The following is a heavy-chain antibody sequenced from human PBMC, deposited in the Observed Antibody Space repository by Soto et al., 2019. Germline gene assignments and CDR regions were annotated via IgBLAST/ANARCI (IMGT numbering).Heavy chain of an antibody. CDR2: ISSAGNYV. D-gene: IGHD4-4*01. CDR1: GFTFITNT. J-gene: IGHJ4*02. Sequence: PGGSLRLSCAASGFTFITNTMNWVRQAPGKGLEWVSSISSAGNYVFYADSVKGRFTISRDNAKSSLYLQMNSLRAEDTAIYYCARARLQFTESVAPEFFDLWGQGTLVTVSS. V-gene: IGHV3-21*01. CDR3: ARARLQFTESVAPEFFDL.